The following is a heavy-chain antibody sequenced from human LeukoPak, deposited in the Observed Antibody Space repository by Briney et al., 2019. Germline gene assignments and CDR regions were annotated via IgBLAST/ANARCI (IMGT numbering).Heavy chain of an antibody. J-gene: IGHJ5*02. V-gene: IGHV4-39*01. CDR1: GGSISSSSYY. CDR3: ARCEGPPGARHSSSLNWFDP. D-gene: IGHD6-13*01. Sequence: SETLSLTCTVSGGSISSSSYYWGWIRQTPGKGLEWIGSIYYSGSTFYSPSLKSRVTISVDTSKNQFSLKLSSVTAADTAVYYCARCEGPPGARHSSSLNWFDPWGQGTLVTVSS. CDR2: IYYSGST.